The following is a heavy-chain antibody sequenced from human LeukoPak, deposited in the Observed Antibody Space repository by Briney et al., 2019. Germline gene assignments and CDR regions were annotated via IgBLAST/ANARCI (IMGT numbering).Heavy chain of an antibody. D-gene: IGHD5-24*01. CDR1: GFTFSDYY. CDR3: ARVRRDGWHNWFDP. CDR2: ISSSGSTI. Sequence: GGSLRLSCAASGFTFSDYYMSWIRQAPGKGLEWVSYISSSGSTIYYADSVKGRFTISRDNAKNSLYLQMNSLRAEDTAVYYCARVRRDGWHNWFDPWGQGTLVTVSS. J-gene: IGHJ5*02. V-gene: IGHV3-11*04.